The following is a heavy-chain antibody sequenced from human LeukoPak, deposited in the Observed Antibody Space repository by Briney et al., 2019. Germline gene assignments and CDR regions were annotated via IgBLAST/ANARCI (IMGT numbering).Heavy chain of an antibody. D-gene: IGHD6-6*01. Sequence: SETLSLTCTVSGGSINNCYWSWIRQPPGKGLEWLGFIYYRGSTSYNPSLKSRVSISLDTSKNPFSLKLSSVTAADTAIYYCARGPIPESSDSLDYWGQGTLVTVSS. CDR2: IYYRGST. J-gene: IGHJ4*02. CDR1: GGSINNCY. CDR3: ARGPIPESSDSLDY. V-gene: IGHV4-59*08.